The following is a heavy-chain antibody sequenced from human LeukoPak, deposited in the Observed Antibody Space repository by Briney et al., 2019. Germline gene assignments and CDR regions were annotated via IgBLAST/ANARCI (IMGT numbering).Heavy chain of an antibody. CDR2: INQDGREK. D-gene: IGHD4-17*01. V-gene: IGHV3-7*05. CDR1: GFIFSNYW. CDR3: ARDKSYGDSEDY. Sequence: GGSLRLSCSASGFIFSNYWMSWVRQAPGKGLEWVANINQDGREKYYVDSVKGRFTISRDNAKNSLSLQMNSLRAEDTALYYCARDKSYGDSEDYWGQGTLVTVSS. J-gene: IGHJ4*02.